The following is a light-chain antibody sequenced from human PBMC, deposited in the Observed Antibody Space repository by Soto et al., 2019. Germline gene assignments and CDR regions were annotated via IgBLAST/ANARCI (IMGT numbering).Light chain of an antibody. Sequence: AIRMTQSPSSFSASTGDRVTITCRASQGISSYLAWYQQKPGKAPKLLIYAASTLQSGVPSRFSGSGSGTDFTLTISCLQSEDFATYYCQQYYSYPPAVTFGGGTKVEIK. J-gene: IGKJ4*01. CDR2: AAS. CDR3: QQYYSYPPAVT. V-gene: IGKV1-8*01. CDR1: QGISSY.